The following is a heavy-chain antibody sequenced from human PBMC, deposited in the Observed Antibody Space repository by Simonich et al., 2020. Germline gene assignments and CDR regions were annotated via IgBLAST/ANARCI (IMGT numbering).Heavy chain of an antibody. CDR2: NNHSVTT. V-gene: IGHV4-34*01. CDR1: GGSFSGYY. Sequence: QVQLQQWGAGLLKPSETLSLTGAVYGGSFSGYYWSLIRQPPGKGLEWIGENNHSVTTNYNPSLKSRVTISVDTSKNQFSLKLSSVTAADTAVYYCARPLGIVWAFDIWGQGTMVTVSS. D-gene: IGHD3-16*01. J-gene: IGHJ3*02. CDR3: ARPLGIVWAFDI.